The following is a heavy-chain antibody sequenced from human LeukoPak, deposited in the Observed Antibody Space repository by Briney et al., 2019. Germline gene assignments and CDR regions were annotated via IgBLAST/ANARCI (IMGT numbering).Heavy chain of an antibody. CDR3: ARGASYYAPFDY. Sequence: SETLSLTCAVYGGSFSGYNWSWIRQPPGKGLEWIGEINHSGSTNYNPSLKSRVTISVDTSKNQFSLKLSSVTAADTAVYYCARGASYYAPFDYWGQGTLVTVSS. V-gene: IGHV4-34*01. CDR2: INHSGST. CDR1: GGSFSGYN. D-gene: IGHD3-10*01. J-gene: IGHJ4*02.